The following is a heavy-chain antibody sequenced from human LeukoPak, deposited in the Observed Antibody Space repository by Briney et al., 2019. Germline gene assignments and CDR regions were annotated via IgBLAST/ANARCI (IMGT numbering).Heavy chain of an antibody. CDR3: ARRPYYYDSSGYYHGEDYFDY. V-gene: IGHV3-11*01. J-gene: IGHJ4*02. Sequence: GGSLRLSCAASGFTFSDYYMSWIRQAPGKGLEWVSYISSSGSTIYYADSVKGRFTISRDNAKNSLYLQMNSLRPEDTAVYYCARRPYYYDSSGYYHGEDYFDYWGQGTLVTVSS. CDR2: ISSSGSTI. D-gene: IGHD3-22*01. CDR1: GFTFSDYY.